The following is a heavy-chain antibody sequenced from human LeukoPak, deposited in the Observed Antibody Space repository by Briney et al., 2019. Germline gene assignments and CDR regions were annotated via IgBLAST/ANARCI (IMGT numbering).Heavy chain of an antibody. CDR1: GYSINSGYH. CDR2: IYYSGST. V-gene: IGHV4-38-2*01. D-gene: IGHD2-15*01. CDR3: ARLGDCSGGSCYIYPPVY. Sequence: SETLSLTCAVSGYSINSGYHWGWIRQPPGKGLEWIGSIYYSGSTYYNPSLKSRVTISVDTSKNQFSLKLSSVTAADTAVYYCARLGDCSGGSCYIYPPVYWGQGTLVTVSS. J-gene: IGHJ4*02.